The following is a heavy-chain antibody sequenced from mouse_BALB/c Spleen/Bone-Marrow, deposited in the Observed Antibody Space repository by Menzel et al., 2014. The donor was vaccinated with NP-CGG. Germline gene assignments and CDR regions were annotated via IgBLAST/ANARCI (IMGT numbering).Heavy chain of an antibody. CDR2: ISTYSGNT. CDR1: GYTFTDYA. J-gene: IGHJ3*01. CDR3: ARGYYGSSYLFAY. Sequence: VQLQQSGPELMRPGVSVKISCKGSGYTFTDYAMHWVKQSHAKSLEWIGVISTYSGNTNYNQKFKGKATMTVDKSSSTAYMELARLTSEDSAIYYCARGYYGSSYLFAYWGQGTLVTVSA. V-gene: IGHV1-67*01. D-gene: IGHD1-1*01.